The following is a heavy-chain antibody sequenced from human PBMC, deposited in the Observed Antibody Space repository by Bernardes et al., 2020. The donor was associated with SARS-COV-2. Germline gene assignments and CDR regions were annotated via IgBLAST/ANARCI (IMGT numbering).Heavy chain of an antibody. D-gene: IGHD2-15*01. J-gene: IGHJ6*02. CDR2: ISWNSGHI. Sequence: GGSLRLSCAASGFTFEDNGFTFDDNSMHWVRQVPGKGLEWVSGISWNSGHIGYADSVKGRFTISRDNAKNSLYLQMNSLRPEDTALYYCVKDKDCSDGTCPYGMDVWGQGTTVTVSS. CDR1: GFTFEDNGFTFDDNS. CDR3: VKDKDCSDGTCPYGMDV. V-gene: IGHV3-9*01.